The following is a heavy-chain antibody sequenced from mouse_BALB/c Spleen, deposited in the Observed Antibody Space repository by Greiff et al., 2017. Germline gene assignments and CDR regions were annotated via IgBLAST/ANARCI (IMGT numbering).Heavy chain of an antibody. CDR2: ISSGGST. Sequence: EVQVVESGGGLVKPGGSLKLSCAASGFTFSSYAMSWVRQTPEKRLEWVASISSGGSTYYPDSVKGRFTISRDNARNILYLQMSSLRSEDTAMYYCARGLLWSWFAYWGQGTLVTVSA. CDR1: GFTFSSYA. D-gene: IGHD2-1*01. CDR3: ARGLLWSWFAY. J-gene: IGHJ3*01. V-gene: IGHV5-6-5*01.